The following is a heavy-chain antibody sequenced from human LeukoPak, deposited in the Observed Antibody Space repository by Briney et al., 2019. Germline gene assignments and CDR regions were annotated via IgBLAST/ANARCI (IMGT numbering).Heavy chain of an antibody. V-gene: IGHV3-13*01. D-gene: IGHD1-26*01. J-gene: IGHJ4*02. Sequence: GGSLRLSCAASGFTFSNYAMHWVRQATGKGLEWVSAIGTAGDTFYPGSVKGRFTISRENAKNSLYLQMNSLRAEDTAVYYCARQMTPHGNFDYWGQGTLVTVSS. CDR1: GFTFSNYA. CDR3: ARQMTPHGNFDY. CDR2: IGTAGDT.